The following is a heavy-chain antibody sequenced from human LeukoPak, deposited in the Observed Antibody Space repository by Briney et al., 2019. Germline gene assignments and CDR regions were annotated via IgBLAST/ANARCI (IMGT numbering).Heavy chain of an antibody. V-gene: IGHV3-23*01. J-gene: IGHJ6*03. CDR2: ISGSGGGT. Sequence: GGSLRLSCAASGFTFTSYALSWVRQAPGKGLEWVSSISGSGGGTFYADSVKGRFTISRDNSKNTLYLQMNSLRVEDTAVYYCAKAPRFGDHATEYYYYYMHVWGKGTTVTVSS. CDR1: GFTFTSYA. D-gene: IGHD3-16*01. CDR3: AKAPRFGDHATEYYYYYMHV.